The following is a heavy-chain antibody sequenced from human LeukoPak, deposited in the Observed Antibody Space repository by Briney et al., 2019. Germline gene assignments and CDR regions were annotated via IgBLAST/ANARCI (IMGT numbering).Heavy chain of an antibody. CDR1: GLTFSSYW. V-gene: IGHV4-34*01. J-gene: IGHJ4*02. CDR2: INHSGST. Sequence: GSLRLSCAASGLTFSSYWMSWIRQPPGKGLEWIGEINHSGSTNYNPSLKSRVTISVDTSKNQFSLKLSSVTAADTAVYYCARLISLRITMVRGVNPDDYWGQGTLVTVSS. CDR3: ARLISLRITMVRGVNPDDY. D-gene: IGHD3-10*01.